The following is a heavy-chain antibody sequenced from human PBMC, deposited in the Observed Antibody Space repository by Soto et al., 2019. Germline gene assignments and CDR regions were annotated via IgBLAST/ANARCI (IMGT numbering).Heavy chain of an antibody. CDR2: ISGSGGTT. V-gene: IGHV3-23*01. Sequence: EVQLLESGGGLVQPGGSLRLSCAASGFTFSTYAMSWVRQAPGKGLEWVSGISGSGGTTYYADSVKGRFTISRDNSKNTLFLQMNSLRAEDTALFYCAKEGCSSTGCYDPWLDPWGQGTLVTVSS. CDR1: GFTFSTYA. D-gene: IGHD2-2*01. CDR3: AKEGCSSTGCYDPWLDP. J-gene: IGHJ5*02.